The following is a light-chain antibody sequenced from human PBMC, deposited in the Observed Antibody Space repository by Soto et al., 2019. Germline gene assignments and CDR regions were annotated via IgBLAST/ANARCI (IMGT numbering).Light chain of an antibody. J-gene: IGLJ7*01. Sequence: QSALTQPASVSGSPGQSITISCTGTSSDVGSHNLVSWYQQHPGQAPKLMIYEVSKRPLGVSARFSASKSGNTASLTISGLQAEDEAAYYCCSYGGSRAVFGGGTQVTV. CDR2: EVS. V-gene: IGLV2-23*02. CDR3: CSYGGSRAV. CDR1: SSDVGSHNL.